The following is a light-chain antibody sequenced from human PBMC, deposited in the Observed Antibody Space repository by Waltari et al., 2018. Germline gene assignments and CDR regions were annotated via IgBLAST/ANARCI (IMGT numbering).Light chain of an antibody. J-gene: IGKJ3*01. CDR2: GAS. CDR1: QSVSSSY. V-gene: IGKV3-20*01. Sequence: EIVLTQSPGTLSLSPGETATLSCRASQSVSSSYLAWYQQKPGQAPRLLIYGASSRATGIPDRFSGSGSGTDFTLTISRLEPEDFAVYYCQQYGSSPLTFGPGTKVDIK. CDR3: QQYGSSPLT.